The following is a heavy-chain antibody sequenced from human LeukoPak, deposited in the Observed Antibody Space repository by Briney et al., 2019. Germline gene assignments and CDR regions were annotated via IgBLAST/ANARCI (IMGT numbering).Heavy chain of an antibody. J-gene: IGHJ4*02. V-gene: IGHV1-8*03. CDR1: GYTFTSYD. CDR2: MNPNSGNT. D-gene: IGHD3-22*01. Sequence: ASVKVSCKASGYTFTSYDINWVRQATGQGLEWMGWMNPNSGNTGYAQKFQGRVTITRNTSISTAYMELSSLRSEDTAVYCGARKEAGDSSGYYFSPHFDYWGQGTLVTVSS. CDR3: ARKEAGDSSGYYFSPHFDY.